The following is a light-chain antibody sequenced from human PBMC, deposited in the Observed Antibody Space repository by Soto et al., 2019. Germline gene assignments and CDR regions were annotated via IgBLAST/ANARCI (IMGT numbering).Light chain of an antibody. CDR2: DVS. V-gene: IGLV2-14*01. CDR3: SSYTSRTTFVI. Sequence: QSALTQPASVSGSPGQSITISCTGTSSDIGGYYDVSWYQHHPGKAPKLMIYDVSNRPSGVANRFAGSKSGTTASLTTSGLAADDEADYHYSSYTSRTTFVIFGGGTKLTVL. J-gene: IGLJ2*01. CDR1: SSDIGGYYD.